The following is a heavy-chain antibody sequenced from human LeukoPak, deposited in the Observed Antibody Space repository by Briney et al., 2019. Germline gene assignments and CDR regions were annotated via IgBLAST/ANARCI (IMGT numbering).Heavy chain of an antibody. V-gene: IGHV1-18*01. CDR3: ARGGTYSRGLLVY. Sequence: ASVKVSCKASGITFTSYAISWVRQAPGQGLEWMGAIVPIYDVTNYAQSFRGRVAMTTDTSTSTAYMELRSLRSDDTAVYYCARGGTYSRGLLVYWGQGTLVTVSS. CDR2: IVPIYDVT. CDR1: GITFTSYA. J-gene: IGHJ4*02. D-gene: IGHD1-26*01.